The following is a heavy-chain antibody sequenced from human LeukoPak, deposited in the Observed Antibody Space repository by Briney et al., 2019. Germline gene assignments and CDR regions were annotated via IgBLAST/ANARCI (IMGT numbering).Heavy chain of an antibody. V-gene: IGHV4-34*01. CDR2: INHSGST. CDR3: VTYYFDSSGPKRNY. J-gene: IGHJ4*02. D-gene: IGHD3-22*01. Sequence: PGGSLRLSCAVSGFAFSNFAMSWVRQPPGKGLEWIGEINHSGSTNYNPSLKSRVTISVDTSKKQFSLKLSSVTAADTAVYYCVTYYFDSSGPKRNYWGQGTLVTVSS. CDR1: GFAFSNFA.